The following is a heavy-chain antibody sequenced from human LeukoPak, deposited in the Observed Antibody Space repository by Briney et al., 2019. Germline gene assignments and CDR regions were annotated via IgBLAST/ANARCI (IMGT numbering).Heavy chain of an antibody. CDR3: AGSDGSGYS. CDR1: GFTFSSYG. D-gene: IGHD3-22*01. J-gene: IGHJ4*02. Sequence: GESLKISCAASGFTFSSYGMTWVRQAPGKGLEWVSSISGSGGSTLYADAVQGRFTISRDNSKNTLYLQMNSLRSEDTAIYYCAGSDGSGYSGGQGILVTVSS. CDR2: ISGSGGST. V-gene: IGHV3-23*01.